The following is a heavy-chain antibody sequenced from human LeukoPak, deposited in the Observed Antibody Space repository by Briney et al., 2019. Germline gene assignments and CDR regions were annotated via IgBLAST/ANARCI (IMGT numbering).Heavy chain of an antibody. CDR1: GFTFSRHW. Sequence: GGSLRLPCAASGFTFSRHWMSWVRQAPGRGLERVAHMNQDGSAIYSVDSVKGRFTISRDNDKNSLYLQMNGLTVADTAVYYCARTVPGYPDDYFDYWGQGTLVTVSS. CDR3: ARTVPGYPDDYFDY. D-gene: IGHD6-19*01. J-gene: IGHJ4*02. CDR2: MNQDGSAI. V-gene: IGHV3-7*01.